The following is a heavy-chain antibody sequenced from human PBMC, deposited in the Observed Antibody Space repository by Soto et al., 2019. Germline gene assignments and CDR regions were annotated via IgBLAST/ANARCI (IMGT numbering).Heavy chain of an antibody. D-gene: IGHD2-21*02. CDR1: GGSISSRSYY. CDR3: ARHKVRNIVVVTAIYFDY. Sequence: PSETLSLTCTVSGGSISSRSYYWGWIRQPPGKGLEWIGSIYYSGSTYYNPSLKSRVTISVDTSKNQFSLKLSSVTAADTAVYYCARHKVRNIVVVTAIYFDYWGQGTLVTVSS. J-gene: IGHJ4*02. V-gene: IGHV4-39*01. CDR2: IYYSGST.